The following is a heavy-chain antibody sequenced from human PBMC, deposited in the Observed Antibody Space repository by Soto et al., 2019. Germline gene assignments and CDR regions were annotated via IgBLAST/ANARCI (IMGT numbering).Heavy chain of an antibody. D-gene: IGHD3-3*01. V-gene: IGHV1-69*13. CDR1: GGTFSSYA. Sequence: SVKVSCKASGGTFSSYAISWVRQAPGQGLEWMGGIIPIFGTANYAQKFQGRVTITADESTSTAYMELSSLRSEDTAVYYCATLSTTIFGAVTRGMDVWGQGTTVTVSS. J-gene: IGHJ6*02. CDR2: IIPIFGTA. CDR3: ATLSTTIFGAVTRGMDV.